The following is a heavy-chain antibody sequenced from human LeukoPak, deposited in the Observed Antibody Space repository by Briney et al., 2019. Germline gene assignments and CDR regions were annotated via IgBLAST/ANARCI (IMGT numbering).Heavy chain of an antibody. CDR1: GYTFTSYY. J-gene: IGHJ5*02. CDR2: ISPSAGST. V-gene: IGHV1-46*01. Sequence: ASAKVSCKASGYTFTSYYIHWVRQAPGQGLEWMGVISPSAGSTGYAQKFQGRVTMTKDTSTSTVYMELSSLRFEDTAVYYCARGIQIWTQDPPLLGWFDPRGQGTLVTVSS. D-gene: IGHD5-18*01. CDR3: ARGIQIWTQDPPLLGWFDP.